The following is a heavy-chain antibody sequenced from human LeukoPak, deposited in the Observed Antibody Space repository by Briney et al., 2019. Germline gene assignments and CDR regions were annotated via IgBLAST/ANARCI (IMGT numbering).Heavy chain of an antibody. CDR2: INPSGGST. V-gene: IGHV1-46*01. Sequence: ASVKVSCKASGYTFTSYYMHWVRQAPGQGLEWMGIINPSGGSTSYAQKFQGRVTMTRDTSTSTVYMELSSLRSEDTAVYYCAREPTHTRGMDGWGQGTTVTGSS. J-gene: IGHJ6*02. CDR1: GYTFTSYY. CDR3: AREPTHTRGMDG.